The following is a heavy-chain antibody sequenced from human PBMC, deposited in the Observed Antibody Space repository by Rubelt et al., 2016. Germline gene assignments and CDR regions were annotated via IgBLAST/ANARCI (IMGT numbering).Heavy chain of an antibody. CDR3: ARGVLGMLPNYFDY. D-gene: IGHD2-8*01. V-gene: IGHV4-34*01. CDR2: ITHSGST. J-gene: IGHJ4*02. Sequence: QVQLQESGPGLVKPSETLSLTCAVYGGSFSGYYWSWIRQPPGKGLEWIGEITHSGSTNYNPSLKSRVTISVEPSKNQFALKRSSVTAADTAVYYCARGVLGMLPNYFDYWGQGTLVTVSS. CDR1: GGSFSGYY.